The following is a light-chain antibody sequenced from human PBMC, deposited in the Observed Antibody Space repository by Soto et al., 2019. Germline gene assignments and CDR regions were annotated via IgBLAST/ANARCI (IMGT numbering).Light chain of an antibody. J-gene: IGLJ1*01. Sequence: QSVLTQPPSASGSPGQSVTISCTGTSSDVGKYDYVSWFQHHPGKAPKLIIYEVSKRPSGVPDRFSGSKSGSTASLTVSGLQTEDEADYYCSLYTSENTYVFGTGTKV. CDR3: SLYTSENTYV. CDR2: EVS. CDR1: SSDVGKYDY. V-gene: IGLV2-8*01.